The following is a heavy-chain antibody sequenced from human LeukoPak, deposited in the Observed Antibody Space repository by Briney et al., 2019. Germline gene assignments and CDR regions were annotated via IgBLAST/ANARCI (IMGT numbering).Heavy chain of an antibody. CDR1: VFTFRSYA. CDR3: ANAYDFWSGYYEGHFDY. D-gene: IGHD3-3*01. Sequence: GGTLRLSCAVSVFTFRSYAMRWVRQAPGKALECVLALRGSGGSTYYADSVKGRFTISRDNSKNTLYLQMNSLRAEDTAVYYCANAYDFWSGYYEGHFDYWGQGTLVTVSS. V-gene: IGHV3-23*01. CDR2: LRGSGGST. J-gene: IGHJ4*02.